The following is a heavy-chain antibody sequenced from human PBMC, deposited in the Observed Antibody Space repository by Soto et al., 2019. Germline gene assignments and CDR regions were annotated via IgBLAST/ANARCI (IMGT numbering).Heavy chain of an antibody. D-gene: IGHD3-16*01. CDR3: AKSEMATIMGGYFDF. Sequence: EVQLVESGGGLVQPGRSLRLSCAASVFTFDDYAMHWVRQVPGKGLEWVSGINWNSGSMGYADSVRGRFTISRDNAKNSLFLQLNSLRPEDTALYYCAKSEMATIMGGYFDFWGQGTLVTVSS. CDR1: VFTFDDYA. J-gene: IGHJ4*02. V-gene: IGHV3-9*01. CDR2: INWNSGSM.